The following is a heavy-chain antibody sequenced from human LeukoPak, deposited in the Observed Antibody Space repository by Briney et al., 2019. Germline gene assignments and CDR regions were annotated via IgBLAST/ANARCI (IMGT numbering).Heavy chain of an antibody. D-gene: IGHD6-13*01. J-gene: IGHJ3*02. Sequence: PSETLSLTCSVSGYSIISGSYWGWIRQPPGKGLEWIGDFHRRVNTFYNPSLQSRITISVDTSKNQFSLKLSSVTAADTAVYYCARRGYSSSFGDAFDIWGQGTMVTVSS. CDR1: GYSIISGSY. CDR3: ARRGYSSSFGDAFDI. V-gene: IGHV4-38-2*02. CDR2: FHRRVNT.